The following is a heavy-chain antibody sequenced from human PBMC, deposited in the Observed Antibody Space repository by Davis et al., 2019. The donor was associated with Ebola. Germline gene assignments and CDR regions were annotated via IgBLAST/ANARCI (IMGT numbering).Heavy chain of an antibody. J-gene: IGHJ3*01. CDR3: AKRRGSGSFYGNGFNF. CDR2: ISGSGGSA. V-gene: IGHV3-23*01. D-gene: IGHD1-26*01. Sequence: GESLKISCAASGFTFRSYDMSWVRQAPGKGLEWVSGISGSGGSANYADSVKGRFTISRDNSKNTLYLQMSSLRAEDTAVYYCAKRRGSGSFYGNGFNFWGQGTMATVSS. CDR1: GFTFRSYD.